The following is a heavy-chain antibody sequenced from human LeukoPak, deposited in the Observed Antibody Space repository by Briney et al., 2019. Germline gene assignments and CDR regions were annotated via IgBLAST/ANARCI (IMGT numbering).Heavy chain of an antibody. CDR1: GFTFSSYA. D-gene: IGHD1-20*01. CDR3: AKEYLERRVGDYFDY. V-gene: IGHV3-23*01. Sequence: GGSLRLSCAASGFTFSSYAMSWVRQAPGKGLEWVSGISDSGGSTYYADSMKGRFTISGDNSKNTLYLQMNSLRAEDTAIYYCAKEYLERRVGDYFDYWGQGTLVTVSS. J-gene: IGHJ4*02. CDR2: ISDSGGST.